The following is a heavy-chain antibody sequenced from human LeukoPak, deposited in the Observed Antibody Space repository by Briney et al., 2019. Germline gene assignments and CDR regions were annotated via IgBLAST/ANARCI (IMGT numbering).Heavy chain of an antibody. Sequence: GGSLRLSCVASGFIFSRYGMHWVRQAPGRGLEYVSAISNSGGSTYYANSVKGRFTISRDNSKNTLYLQMGSLRGEDMAVYYCARGLITGAAGTYYYYGMDVWGQGTTVTVSS. CDR3: ARGLITGAAGTYYYYGMDV. D-gene: IGHD6-13*01. CDR1: GFIFSRYG. J-gene: IGHJ6*02. CDR2: ISNSGGST. V-gene: IGHV3-64*01.